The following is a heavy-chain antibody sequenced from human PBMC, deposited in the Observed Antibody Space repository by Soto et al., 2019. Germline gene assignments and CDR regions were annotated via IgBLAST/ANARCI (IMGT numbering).Heavy chain of an antibody. V-gene: IGHV1-18*04. Sequence: ASVKVSCKASGYTFTSYGISWVRQAPGQGLEWMGWISAYNGNTNYAQKLQGRVTMTTDTSTSTAYMELRSLRSDDTAVYYCARESGGSYHSGYAFDIWGQGTMVTVSS. CDR2: ISAYNGNT. D-gene: IGHD1-26*01. CDR1: GYTFTSYG. J-gene: IGHJ3*02. CDR3: ARESGGSYHSGYAFDI.